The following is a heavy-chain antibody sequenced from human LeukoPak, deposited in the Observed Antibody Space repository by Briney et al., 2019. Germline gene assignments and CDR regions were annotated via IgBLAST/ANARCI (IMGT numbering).Heavy chain of an antibody. CDR1: GFTFSSYA. Sequence: PGGSLRLSCAASGFTFSSYAMSWVRQAPGKGLEWASASSGSGGSTYYADSVKGRFTISRDNSKNTLYLQMNSLRAEDTAVYYCAKVHYTAGYYFDYWGQGTLVTVSS. V-gene: IGHV3-23*01. D-gene: IGHD5-18*01. CDR3: AKVHYTAGYYFDY. J-gene: IGHJ4*02. CDR2: SSGSGGST.